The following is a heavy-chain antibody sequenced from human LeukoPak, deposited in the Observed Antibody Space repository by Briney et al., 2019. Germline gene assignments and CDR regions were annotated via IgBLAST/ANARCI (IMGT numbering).Heavy chain of an antibody. CDR2: TSTSSGYI. V-gene: IGHV3-21*01. CDR3: ARDEFSSSPGYFDY. CDR1: GFTFSSYS. D-gene: IGHD2-2*01. J-gene: IGHJ4*02. Sequence: GGSLRLSCTASGFTFSSYSMNWVRQAPGKALEWVSSTSTSSGYIHYADSVKGRFTISRDNAKNSLYLQMNSLRAEDTAVYYCARDEFSSSPGYFDYWGQGTLVTVSS.